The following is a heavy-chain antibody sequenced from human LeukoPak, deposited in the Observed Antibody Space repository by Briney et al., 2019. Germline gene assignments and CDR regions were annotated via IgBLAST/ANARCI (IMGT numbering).Heavy chain of an antibody. CDR3: AKGLGKATVTPLGY. D-gene: IGHD4-11*01. V-gene: IGHV3-7*03. CDR1: GFTFSTYW. J-gene: IGHJ4*02. Sequence: GGSLRLSCAASGFTFSTYWMSWVRQAPGKGLEWVANIKQDGGEKNYVDSVTGRFTISRDNTRNSLFLQMDSLRAEDTAVYYCAKGLGKATVTPLGYWGQGTLVTVSS. CDR2: IKQDGGEK.